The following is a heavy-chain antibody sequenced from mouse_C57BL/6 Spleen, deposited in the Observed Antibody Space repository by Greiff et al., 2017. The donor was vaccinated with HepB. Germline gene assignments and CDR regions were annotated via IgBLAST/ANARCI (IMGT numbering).Heavy chain of an antibody. CDR1: GYAFSSSW. CDR2: IYPGDGDT. V-gene: IGHV1-82*01. Sequence: VQLQQSGPELVKPGASVKISCKASGYAFSSSWMNWVKQRPGKGLEWIGRIYPGDGDTNYNGKFKGKATLTADKSSSTAYMQHSSLTSEDSAVYFCARWGNYSYAMDYWGQGTSVTVSS. J-gene: IGHJ4*01. CDR3: ARWGNYSYAMDY. D-gene: IGHD1-1*01.